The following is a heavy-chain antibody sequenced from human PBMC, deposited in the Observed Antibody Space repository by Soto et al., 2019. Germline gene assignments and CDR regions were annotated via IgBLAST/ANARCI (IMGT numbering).Heavy chain of an antibody. J-gene: IGHJ5*02. D-gene: IGHD2-2*01. CDR3: ARYAAGDWFDP. CDR1: GGSISSGDYY. CDR2: IYYSGST. Sequence: SETLSLTCTVSGGSISSGDYYWSWIRQPPGKGLEWIGYIYYSGSTYYNPSLKSRVTISVDTSKNQFSLKLSSVTAADTAVYYCARYAAGDWFDPWGQGTLVTVSS. V-gene: IGHV4-30-4*01.